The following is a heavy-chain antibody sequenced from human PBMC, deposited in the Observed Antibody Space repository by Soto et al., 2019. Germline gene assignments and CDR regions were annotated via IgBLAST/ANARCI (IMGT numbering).Heavy chain of an antibody. CDR2: ISWDSGSI. Sequence: EVQLVESGGGLVQPGRSLRLSCAASGFTFDDYAMHWVRQAPGKGLEWVSGISWDSGSIGYADSVKGRFTISRDNAKNSLYLQMNSLRAEDTALYYCAKDMGEYYGSGSSFDYWGQGTLVTVSS. V-gene: IGHV3-9*01. CDR3: AKDMGEYYGSGSSFDY. J-gene: IGHJ4*02. D-gene: IGHD3-10*01. CDR1: GFTFDDYA.